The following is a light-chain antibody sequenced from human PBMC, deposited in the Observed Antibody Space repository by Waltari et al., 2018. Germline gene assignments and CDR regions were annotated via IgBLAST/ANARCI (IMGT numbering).Light chain of an antibody. CDR3: HSRNGRNNEVV. V-gene: IGLV3-19*01. CDR1: SLRTSY. Sequence: SSELTQGPAVSVALGQTVKITCQGDSLRTSYASWYQLKPGQAPVLVLFGKEKRPSGIPDRFSGYSSGTTSPLTITGAQAEDEADYYCHSRNGRNNEVVFGGGTKLTVL. CDR2: GKE. J-gene: IGLJ3*02.